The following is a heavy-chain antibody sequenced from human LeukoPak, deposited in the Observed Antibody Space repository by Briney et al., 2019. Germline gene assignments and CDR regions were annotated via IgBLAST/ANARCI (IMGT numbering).Heavy chain of an antibody. D-gene: IGHD3-3*01. J-gene: IGHJ5*02. CDR1: GVTFSDYH. Sequence: PGGSLRLSSAVSGVTFSDYHMSSVRQGPGKRLEWVSYISSSGSTIYYADSVNCRFAISRDNAKNSLYLQMNSLRAEDTAVYYCARDGRYDFSPSAWFDPWGQGTLVTVSS. V-gene: IGHV3-11*04. CDR2: ISSSGSTI. CDR3: ARDGRYDFSPSAWFDP.